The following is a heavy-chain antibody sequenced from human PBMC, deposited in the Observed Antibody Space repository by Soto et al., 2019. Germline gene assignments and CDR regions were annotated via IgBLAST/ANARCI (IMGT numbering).Heavy chain of an antibody. CDR2: IYTSGSP. J-gene: IGHJ6*02. CDR1: GGSISSYY. V-gene: IGHV4-4*07. D-gene: IGHD1-1*01. CDR3: SRDALRWNWIPADYYYYGMDV. Sequence: QVQLQESGPGLVKPSETLSLTCTVSGGSISSYYWSWIRQPAGKGLEWIGRIYTSGSPNYNPSLKSRDTMSVDTTKHQFSLKRSYVTAAATAVYYRSRDALRWNWIPADYYYYGMDVWGQGTTVTGSS.